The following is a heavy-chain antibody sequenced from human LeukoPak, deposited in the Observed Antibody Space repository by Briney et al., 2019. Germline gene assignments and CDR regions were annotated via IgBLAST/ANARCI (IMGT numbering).Heavy chain of an antibody. CDR3: ARGRGSSGWYFDY. Sequence: PSETLSLTCTVSGGSISSSSYYWGWIRQPPGKGLEWIGSIYYSGSTYYNPSLKSRVTISVDTSKNQFSLKLSSVTAADTAVYYCARGRGSSGWYFDYWGQGTLVTVSS. CDR1: GGSISSSSYY. V-gene: IGHV4-39*01. D-gene: IGHD6-19*01. CDR2: IYYSGST. J-gene: IGHJ4*02.